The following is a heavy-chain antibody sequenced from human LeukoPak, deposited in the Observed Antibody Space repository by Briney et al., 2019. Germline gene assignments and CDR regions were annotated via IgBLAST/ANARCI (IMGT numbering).Heavy chain of an antibody. J-gene: IGHJ6*03. CDR1: GFTFSSYA. D-gene: IGHD3-22*01. CDR3: AKWGTYYYDSSGYYEGYYYYYMDV. CDR2: ISGSGGST. V-gene: IGHV3-23*01. Sequence: GGSLRLSCAASGFTFSSYAMSWVRQAPGKGLEWVSAISGSGGSTYYADSVKGRFTISRDNSKNMLYLQMNSLRAEDTAVYYCAKWGTYYYDSSGYYEGYYYYYMDVWGKGTTVTVSS.